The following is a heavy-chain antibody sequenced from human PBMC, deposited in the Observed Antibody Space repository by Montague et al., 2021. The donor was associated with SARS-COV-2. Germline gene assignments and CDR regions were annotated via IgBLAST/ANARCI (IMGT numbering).Heavy chain of an antibody. Sequence: SETLSLTCAIYGXSFSGYYWNWIRQPPGKGLEWIGEINHSGSTNYNPSLKSRVTMSVDTSKNQFSLKLSSVTAADTAVYYCARGARQGYGFRLGSFDYWGQGTLVTVSS. V-gene: IGHV4-34*01. D-gene: IGHD3-10*01. CDR1: GXSFSGYY. CDR2: INHSGST. CDR3: ARGARQGYGFRLGSFDY. J-gene: IGHJ4*02.